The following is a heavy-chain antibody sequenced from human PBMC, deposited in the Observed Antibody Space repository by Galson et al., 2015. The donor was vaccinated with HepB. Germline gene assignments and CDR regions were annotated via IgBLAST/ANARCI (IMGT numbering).Heavy chain of an antibody. CDR2: INSDGSST. V-gene: IGHV3-74*01. CDR1: GFTFSSYW. D-gene: IGHD5-12*01. Sequence: SLRLSCAASGFTFSSYWMHWVRQAPGKGLVWDSRINSDGSSTSYADSVKGRFTISRDNAKNTLYLQMNSLRAEDTAVYYCARDRHSGYDLGYWGQGTLVTVSS. CDR3: ARDRHSGYDLGY. J-gene: IGHJ4*02.